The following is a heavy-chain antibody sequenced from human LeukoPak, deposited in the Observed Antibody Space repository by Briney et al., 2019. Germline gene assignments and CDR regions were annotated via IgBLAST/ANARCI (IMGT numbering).Heavy chain of an antibody. CDR1: GFTFSSYG. Sequence: GGSLRLSCAASGFTFSSYGMHWVRQAPGKGLEWVAFIRYDGSNKYYADSVKGRFTISRDNSKNTLYLQMNSLRAEDTAVYYCAKRLDRYYYYMDVWGKGTTVTVSS. V-gene: IGHV3-30*02. J-gene: IGHJ6*03. D-gene: IGHD3-9*01. CDR3: AKRLDRYYYYMDV. CDR2: IRYDGSNK.